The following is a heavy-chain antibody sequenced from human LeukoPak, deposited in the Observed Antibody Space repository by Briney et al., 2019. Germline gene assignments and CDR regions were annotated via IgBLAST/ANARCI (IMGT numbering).Heavy chain of an antibody. D-gene: IGHD3-10*01. CDR3: VRGGFGHAMDV. V-gene: IGHV3-74*01. J-gene: IGHJ6*02. CDR1: GFTFSSYW. CDR2: INNDGSGT. Sequence: GGSLRLSCAASGFTFSSYWMHWVRQAPGKGLVWVSVINNDGSGTNYADSVKGRSTISRDNAKNTLYLQMTSLGAEDTAVYYCVRGGFGHAMDVWGQGTTATVSS.